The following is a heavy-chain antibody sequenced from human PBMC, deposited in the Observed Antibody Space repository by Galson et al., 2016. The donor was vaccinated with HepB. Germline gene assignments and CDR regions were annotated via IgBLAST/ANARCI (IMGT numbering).Heavy chain of an antibody. CDR2: ISWDDDK. V-gene: IGHV2-5*02. J-gene: IGHJ4*02. CDR3: VHRGRHLLVLTDFDS. Sequence: PALVKPTQTLTLTCTFSGFSLSTTGVTVGWIRQPPGKALEWLALISWDDDKRYSPSLNNRLTITKDTSKNQVVLTMTDMEPVDTATYYCVHRGRHLLVLTDFDSWGQGTLVTVSS. CDR1: GFSLSTTGVT. D-gene: IGHD1-7*01.